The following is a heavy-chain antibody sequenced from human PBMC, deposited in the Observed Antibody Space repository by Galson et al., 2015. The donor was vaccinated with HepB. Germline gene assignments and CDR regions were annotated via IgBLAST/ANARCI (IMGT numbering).Heavy chain of an antibody. D-gene: IGHD3-10*01. CDR1: GYTFTSYG. CDR2: ISAYNGNT. CDR3: AREYGSGIYLVHYYYGMDV. V-gene: IGHV1-18*01. J-gene: IGHJ6*02. Sequence: SVKVSCKASGYTFTSYGISWVRQAPGQGLEWMGWISAYNGNTNYAQKLQGRVTMTTDTSTSTAYMELRSLRSDDTAVYYCAREYGSGIYLVHYYYGMDVWGQGTTVTVSS.